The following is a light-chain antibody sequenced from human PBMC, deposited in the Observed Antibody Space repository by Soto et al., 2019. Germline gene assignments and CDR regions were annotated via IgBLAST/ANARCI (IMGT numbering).Light chain of an antibody. CDR1: QSVSSY. V-gene: IGKV3-11*01. J-gene: IGKJ5*01. CDR3: QQRSNWPPS. CDR2: DAS. Sequence: EIVLTQSPVTLSLSPGERATLSCRVSQSVSSYLAWYQQKPGQAPRLLIYDASNRATGIPARFSGSGSGTDFTLTISSLEPEDFAVYYCQQRSNWPPSFGQGTRLDIK.